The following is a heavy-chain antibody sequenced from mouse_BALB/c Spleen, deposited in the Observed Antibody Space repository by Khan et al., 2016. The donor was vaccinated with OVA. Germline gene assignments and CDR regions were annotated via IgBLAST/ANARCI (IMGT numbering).Heavy chain of an antibody. CDR1: GYTFTSYW. CDR2: IDPSDSET. V-gene: IGHV1-61*01. D-gene: IGHD2-2*01. CDR3: ARREKYGYDPSWFAY. J-gene: IGHJ3*01. Sequence: VQLQQSGAELVRPGASVKLSCKASGYTFTSYWMNWVKQRPGHGLEWIGRIDPSDSETDYNQMFKDKATLTVDKSSSTAYMQLSSLTSEDSAVYYCARREKYGYDPSWFAYWGQGTLVTVSA.